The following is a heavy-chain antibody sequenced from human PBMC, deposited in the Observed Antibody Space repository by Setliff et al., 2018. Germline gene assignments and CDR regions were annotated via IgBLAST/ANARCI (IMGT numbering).Heavy chain of an antibody. Sequence: SETLSLTCTVCGGSFSDYYWGWIRQSPGKRPEWIAEINQGGNTNYNPSLNSRVSVSVDTPTNQFSLKVFSVTAADTAVYYCRFWSSYYKNDYWAQGTLVTVSS. CDR3: RFWSSYYKNDY. CDR1: GGSFSDYY. D-gene: IGHD3-3*01. J-gene: IGHJ4*02. CDR2: INQGGNT. V-gene: IGHV4-34*01.